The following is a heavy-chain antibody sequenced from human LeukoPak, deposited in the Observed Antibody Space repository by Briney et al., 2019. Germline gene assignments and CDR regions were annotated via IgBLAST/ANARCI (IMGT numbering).Heavy chain of an antibody. D-gene: IGHD2-15*01. CDR1: GYTFTSYG. Sequence: ASVKVSCKASGYTFTSYGISWVRQAPGQGLEWMGWISAYNGNTNYAQKLQGRGTMTTDTSTSTAYMELRSLRSDDTAVYYCARALRPDCSGGSCYLRSFYYYYYGMDVWGQGTTVTVSS. J-gene: IGHJ6*02. V-gene: IGHV1-18*01. CDR2: ISAYNGNT. CDR3: ARALRPDCSGGSCYLRSFYYYYYGMDV.